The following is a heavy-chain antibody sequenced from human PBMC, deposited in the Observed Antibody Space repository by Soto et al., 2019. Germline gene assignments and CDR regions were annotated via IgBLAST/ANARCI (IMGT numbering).Heavy chain of an antibody. Sequence: QVQLVQSGAEVKKPGSSVKVSCKASGGTFSSYAISWVRQAPGQGLEWMGGIIPIFGTANYAQKFQGRVTITADKSTSTAYMELNSLRSEDTAVYYCARGLGGSGYSAFDYWGQGTLVTVSS. CDR2: IIPIFGTA. D-gene: IGHD3-22*01. V-gene: IGHV1-69*06. J-gene: IGHJ4*02. CDR1: GGTFSSYA. CDR3: ARGLGGSGYSAFDY.